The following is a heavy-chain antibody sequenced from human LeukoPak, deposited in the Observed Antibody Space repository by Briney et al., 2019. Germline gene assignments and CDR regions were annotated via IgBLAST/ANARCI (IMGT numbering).Heavy chain of an antibody. J-gene: IGHJ4*02. D-gene: IGHD5-12*01. CDR2: IIPILGIA. V-gene: IGHV1-69*04. Sequence: ASVKVSCKASGGTFSSYAISWVRQAPGQGLEWMGRIIPILGIANYAQKFQGRVTITADKSTSTAYMELSSLRSEDTAVYYCARDSTGEWLRFADYWGQGTLVTVSS. CDR1: GGTFSSYA. CDR3: ARDSTGEWLRFADY.